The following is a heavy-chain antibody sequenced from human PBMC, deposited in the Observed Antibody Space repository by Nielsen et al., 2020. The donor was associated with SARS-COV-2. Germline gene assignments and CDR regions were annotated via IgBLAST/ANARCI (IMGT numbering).Heavy chain of an antibody. CDR2: INAGNGNT. Sequence: ASVKVSCEASGYTFTSYAMHWVRQAPGQRLEWMGWINAGNGNTKYSQKFQGRVTITRDTSASTAYMELSSLRSEDTAVYYCAREMGHYYGSGSYSAYYYYGMDVWGQGTTVTVSS. D-gene: IGHD3-10*01. J-gene: IGHJ6*02. CDR1: GYTFTSYA. V-gene: IGHV1-3*01. CDR3: AREMGHYYGSGSYSAYYYYGMDV.